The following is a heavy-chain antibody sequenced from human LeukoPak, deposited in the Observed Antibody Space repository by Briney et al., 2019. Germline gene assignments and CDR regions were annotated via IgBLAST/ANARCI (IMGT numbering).Heavy chain of an antibody. CDR1: GYSISSGYY. V-gene: IGHV4-38-2*01. Sequence: SETLSLTCAVSGYSISSGYYWGWIRQPPGKGLEWIGSIYYSGSTYYNPSLKSRVTISVDTSKNQFSLKLSSVTAADTAVYYCASPPQRNYYDSSGYYSYYYYYYMDVWGKGTTVTVSS. D-gene: IGHD3-22*01. CDR3: ASPPQRNYYDSSGYYSYYYYYYMDV. J-gene: IGHJ6*03. CDR2: IYYSGST.